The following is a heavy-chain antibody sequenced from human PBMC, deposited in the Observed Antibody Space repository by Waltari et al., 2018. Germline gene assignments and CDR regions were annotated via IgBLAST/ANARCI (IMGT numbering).Heavy chain of an antibody. J-gene: IGHJ4*02. CDR1: GGSISSGGYY. Sequence: QVQLQESGPGLVKPSQTLSITCTVSGGSISSGGYYWSWIRQHPGKGLEWIGYIYYSGSTYYNPSLKSRVTISVDTSKNQFSLKLSSVTAADTAVYYCARHEGYSSGWTDYWGQGTLVTVSS. D-gene: IGHD6-19*01. CDR3: ARHEGYSSGWTDY. CDR2: IYYSGST. V-gene: IGHV4-31*03.